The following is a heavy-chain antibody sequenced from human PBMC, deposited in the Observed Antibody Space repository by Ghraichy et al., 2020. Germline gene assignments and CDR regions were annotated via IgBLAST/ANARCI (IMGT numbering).Heavy chain of an antibody. D-gene: IGHD6-13*01. CDR1: GGSISSSSYY. CDR3: ARQQGSSWYRYYYGMDV. V-gene: IGHV4-39*01. Sequence: ESLNISCTVSGGSISSSSYYWGWIRQPPGKGLEWIGSIYYSGSTYYNPSLKSRVTISVDTSKNQFSLKLSSVTAADTAVYYCARQQGSSWYRYYYGMDVWGQGTTVTVSS. J-gene: IGHJ6*02. CDR2: IYYSGST.